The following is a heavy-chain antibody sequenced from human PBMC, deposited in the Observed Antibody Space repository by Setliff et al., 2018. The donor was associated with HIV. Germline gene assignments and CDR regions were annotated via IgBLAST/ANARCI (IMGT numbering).Heavy chain of an antibody. D-gene: IGHD6-13*01. CDR1: GYTFTGYA. J-gene: IGHJ3*02. Sequence: GASVKVSCKASGYTFTGYAISWVRQAPGQGLEWLGWISAYNGDTNYAQKVQGRVSMTIDTSTSTAYMELRSLRSDDMAVYYCARRGVFDAFDIWGQGTMVTV. V-gene: IGHV1-18*03. CDR3: ARRGVFDAFDI. CDR2: ISAYNGDT.